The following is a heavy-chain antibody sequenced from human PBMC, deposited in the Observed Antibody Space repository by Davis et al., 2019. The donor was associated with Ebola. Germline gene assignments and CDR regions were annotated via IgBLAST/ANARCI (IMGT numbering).Heavy chain of an antibody. CDR3: RIVVVVAATTFDY. Sequence: SVKVSCKASGNTISTYTIDWVRQAPGQGLEWMGGIIPIFGTTNYAQKFRGRVRITADKSTRIAYMELSSLRSEDTAVYYCRIVVVVAATTFDYWGQGTLVTVSS. V-gene: IGHV1-69*06. D-gene: IGHD2-15*01. CDR1: GNTISTYT. J-gene: IGHJ4*02. CDR2: IIPIFGTT.